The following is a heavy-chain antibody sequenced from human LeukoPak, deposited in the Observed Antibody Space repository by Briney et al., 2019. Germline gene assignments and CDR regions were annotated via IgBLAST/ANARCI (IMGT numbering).Heavy chain of an antibody. D-gene: IGHD3-22*01. J-gene: IGHJ4*02. V-gene: IGHV3-11*01. CDR2: ITSSGSTI. CDR3: ARDHGSITMIVVAPEYYFAY. Sequence: GRSLRLSCAASGFTFSDYYMRWIRQAPGKGLERASYITSSGSTIYYADSVKGRFTISRDNAKNSLYLQMNSLRAEDTAVYYCARDHGSITMIVVAPEYYFAYWGQGTLVTVSS. CDR1: GFTFSDYY.